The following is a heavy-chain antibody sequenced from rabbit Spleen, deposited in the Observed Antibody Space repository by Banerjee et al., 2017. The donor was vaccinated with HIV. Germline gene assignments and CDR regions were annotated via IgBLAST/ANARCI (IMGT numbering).Heavy chain of an antibody. CDR3: ARDTGSSFSSYGMDL. V-gene: IGHV1S45*01. J-gene: IGHJ6*01. D-gene: IGHD8-1*01. CDR1: GFSFSNNYY. CDR2: IYPGSFDST. Sequence: QEQLEESGGDLVKPGASLALTCTASGFSFSNNYYMCWVRQAPGKGLEWIACIYPGSFDSTVYASWAKGRFTCSKTSSTTVTLQMTSLTVADTATYFCARDTGSSFSSYGMDLWGPGTLVTVS.